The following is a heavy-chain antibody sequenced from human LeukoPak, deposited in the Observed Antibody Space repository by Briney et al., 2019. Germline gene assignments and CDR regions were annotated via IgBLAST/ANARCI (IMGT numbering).Heavy chain of an antibody. CDR2: MSDIGSTT. V-gene: IGHV3-23*01. J-gene: IGHJ4*02. CDR1: AFAFSSYA. CDR3: AKRGAEVGATVAPGDY. Sequence: GGSLRLSCAASAFAFSSYAMSWVRQAPGRGLEWVSAMSDIGSTTYYADSVKGRFTISRDTSKNTLYLQMNSLRAEDTAIYYCAKRGAEVGATVAPGDYWGQGTLVTVSS. D-gene: IGHD1-26*01.